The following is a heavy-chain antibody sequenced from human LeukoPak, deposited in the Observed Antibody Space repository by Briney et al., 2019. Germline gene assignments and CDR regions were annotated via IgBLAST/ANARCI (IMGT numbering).Heavy chain of an antibody. CDR1: GFTFSSYG. CDR3: AKGGYYYDSSGYYWGDYYYYYMDV. Sequence: GGSLRLSCAASGFTFSSYGMHWVRQAPGKGLEWVAFIRYDGSNKYYADSVKGRFTISRDNSKNTLYLQMNSLRAEDTAVYYCAKGGYYYDSSGYYWGDYYYYYMDVWGKGTTVTVSS. D-gene: IGHD3-22*01. V-gene: IGHV3-30*02. J-gene: IGHJ6*03. CDR2: IRYDGSNK.